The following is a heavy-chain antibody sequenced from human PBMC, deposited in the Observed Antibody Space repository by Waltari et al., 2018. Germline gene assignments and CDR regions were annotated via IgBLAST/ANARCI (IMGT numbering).Heavy chain of an antibody. J-gene: IGHJ6*03. D-gene: IGHD4-17*01. CDR3: ARGSTPDDYENYYYMDV. CDR2: IYYSGST. CDR1: GGSISSYY. Sequence: QVQLQESGPGLVKPSETLSLTCTVSGGSISSYYWSWIRQPPGKGLEWIGYIYYSGSTNYTPSLKTRVTISVDTSKNQFSLKLSSVTAADTAVYYCARGSTPDDYENYYYMDVCGKGTTVTISS. V-gene: IGHV4-59*01.